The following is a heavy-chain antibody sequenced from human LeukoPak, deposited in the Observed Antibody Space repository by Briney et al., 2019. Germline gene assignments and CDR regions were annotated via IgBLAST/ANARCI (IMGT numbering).Heavy chain of an antibody. CDR3: ARAITMVRGVTVLVYGMDV. D-gene: IGHD3-10*01. Sequence: GASVKVSCKASGGTFSSYAISWVRQAPGQGLEWMGRIIPILGIANYAQKFQGRVTITADKSTSTAYMELSSLRSEDTAVYYCARAITMVRGVTVLVYGMDVWGQGTTVTVSS. V-gene: IGHV1-69*04. J-gene: IGHJ6*02. CDR1: GGTFSSYA. CDR2: IIPILGIA.